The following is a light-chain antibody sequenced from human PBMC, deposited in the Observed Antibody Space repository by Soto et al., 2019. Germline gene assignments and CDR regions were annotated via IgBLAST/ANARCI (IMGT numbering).Light chain of an antibody. V-gene: IGKV3-20*01. CDR2: GAS. CDR3: QQYGSYP. CDR1: QSVSSSY. J-gene: IGKJ1*01. Sequence: EIVLTQSPGTLSLSPGERATLSCRASQSVSSSYLAWYQQKPGQAPRLLIYGASSRATGIPDRFSGSGSGTDFTLTISRLEPEDFAVYYCQQYGSYPFGKGTKVEIK.